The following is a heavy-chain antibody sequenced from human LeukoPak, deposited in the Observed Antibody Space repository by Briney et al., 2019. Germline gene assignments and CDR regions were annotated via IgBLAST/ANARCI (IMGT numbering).Heavy chain of an antibody. Sequence: GGSLRLSCAASGFRFSTYSMHWVRQAPGRGPEWVAVISSDGSTEYYADSVKGRFTISRDNSKNTLYLQMNSLRAEDTAVYYCARVAISSSYQIYSDYWGQGTLVTVSS. CDR3: ARVAISSSYQIYSDY. CDR2: ISSDGSTE. J-gene: IGHJ4*02. CDR1: GFRFSTYS. D-gene: IGHD6-6*01. V-gene: IGHV3-30*14.